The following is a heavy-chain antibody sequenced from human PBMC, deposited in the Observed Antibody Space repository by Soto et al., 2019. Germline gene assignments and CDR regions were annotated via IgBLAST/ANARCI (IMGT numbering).Heavy chain of an antibody. CDR1: GGSISSYY. CDR2: IYYSGST. V-gene: IGHV4-59*08. J-gene: IGHJ4*02. CDR3: ARRWGTTFDY. Sequence: QVQLQESGPGLVKPSETLSLTCTVSGGSISSYYWSWIRQPPGKGLEWIGYIYYSGSTNYNPSLKSRLTTAVDTSKTQLAPKLSSVTAADTAVYYCARRWGTTFDYWSQGTLVTVSS. D-gene: IGHD3-16*01.